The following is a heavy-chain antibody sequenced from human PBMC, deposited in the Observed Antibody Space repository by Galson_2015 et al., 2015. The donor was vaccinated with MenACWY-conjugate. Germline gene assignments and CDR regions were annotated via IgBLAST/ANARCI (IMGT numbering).Heavy chain of an antibody. D-gene: IGHD3-16*02. CDR3: ARDFEYIWGSFRYIYFDY. J-gene: IGHJ4*02. Sequence: SVKVSCKASGYTFTNFALNWVRQVPGQGPEWTGWIHTQTGNPTYARGFRGRFVFSLDTSVSTAYLQINSLEAEDTAVYYCARDFEYIWGSFRYIYFDYWGQGSLVTVLS. CDR2: IHTQTGNP. V-gene: IGHV7-4-1*02. CDR1: GYTFTNFA.